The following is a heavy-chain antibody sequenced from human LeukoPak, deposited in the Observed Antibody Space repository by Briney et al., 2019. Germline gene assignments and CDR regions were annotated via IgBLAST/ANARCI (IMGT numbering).Heavy chain of an antibody. Sequence: SETLSLTCAVYGGSFSGYYWSWIRQPPGKGLGWFGSISYSGGTAYNPSLRSRVTISVDTSKNQFSLKVNSVTAADTAVYYCAREVEYYDSSGYRPHAFDIWGQGTLVTVSA. D-gene: IGHD3-22*01. CDR2: ISYSGGT. CDR1: GGSFSGYY. CDR3: AREVEYYDSSGYRPHAFDI. J-gene: IGHJ3*02. V-gene: IGHV4-34*01.